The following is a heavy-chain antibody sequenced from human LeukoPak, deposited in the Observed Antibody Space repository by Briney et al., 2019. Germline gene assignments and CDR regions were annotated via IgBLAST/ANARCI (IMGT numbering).Heavy chain of an antibody. CDR1: GFTFSSYA. V-gene: IGHV3-23*01. J-gene: IGHJ6*04. Sequence: GGSLRLSCAASGFTFSSYAMSWVRQAPGKGLEWVSAISGSGGSTYYADSVKGRFTISRDNSKNTPYLQMNSLRAEDTAVYYCAKSPSDSGWVYYGMDVWGKGTTVTVSS. CDR2: ISGSGGST. D-gene: IGHD6-19*01. CDR3: AKSPSDSGWVYYGMDV.